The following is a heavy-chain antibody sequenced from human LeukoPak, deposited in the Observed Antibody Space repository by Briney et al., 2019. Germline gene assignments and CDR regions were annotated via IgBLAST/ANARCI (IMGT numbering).Heavy chain of an antibody. J-gene: IGHJ4*02. CDR3: AKVMRVYYDYVWGSSYYFDY. D-gene: IGHD3-16*01. CDR1: GFTFSSYA. V-gene: IGHV3-23*01. CDR2: ISGSGGST. Sequence: GASLRLSCAASGFTFSSYAMSWVRQAPGKGLEWVSAISGSGGSTYYADSVKGRFTISRDNSKNTLYLQMNSLRAEDTAVYYCAKVMRVYYDYVWGSSYYFDYWGQGTVVTVSS.